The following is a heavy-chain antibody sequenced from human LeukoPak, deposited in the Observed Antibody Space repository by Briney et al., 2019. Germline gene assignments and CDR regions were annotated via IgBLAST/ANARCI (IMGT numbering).Heavy chain of an antibody. CDR3: ARDTAVHNYYYYGMDV. CDR2: INPNSGGT. J-gene: IGHJ6*02. D-gene: IGHD4-23*01. V-gene: IGHV1-2*02. CDR1: GYTFTGYY. Sequence: ASVKVSCKASGYTFTGYYMHWVRQAPGQGLEWMGWINPNSGGTNYAQKFQGRVTMTRDTSISTAYMELSRLRSDDTAVYYCARDTAVHNYYYYGMDVWGQGTTVTVSS.